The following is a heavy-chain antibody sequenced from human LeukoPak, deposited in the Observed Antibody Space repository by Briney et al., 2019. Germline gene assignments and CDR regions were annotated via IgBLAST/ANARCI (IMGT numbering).Heavy chain of an antibody. CDR2: IIPIFGTA. CDR3: TTTTPDAFDI. V-gene: IGHV1-69*13. D-gene: IGHD1-26*01. Sequence: SVKVSCKASGGTFSSYAISWVRQAPGQGLEWMGGIIPIFGTANYAQKFQGRVTITADESTSTAYMELSSLRSEDTAVYYCTTTTPDAFDIWGQGTVVTVSS. J-gene: IGHJ3*02. CDR1: GGTFSSYA.